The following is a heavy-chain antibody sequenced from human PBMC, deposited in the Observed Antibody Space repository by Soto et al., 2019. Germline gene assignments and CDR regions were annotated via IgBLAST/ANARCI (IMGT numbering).Heavy chain of an antibody. J-gene: IGHJ3*02. CDR3: ARSLLIAGGAFDI. Sequence: GGSLRLSCAASGFTFSSYWMSWVRQAPGKGLEWVANIKQDGSEKYYVDSVKGRFTISRDNAKNSLYLQMNSLRAEDTAVYVCARSLLIAGGAFDIWGQGTMVTVSS. D-gene: IGHD2-15*01. V-gene: IGHV3-7*03. CDR1: GFTFSSYW. CDR2: IKQDGSEK.